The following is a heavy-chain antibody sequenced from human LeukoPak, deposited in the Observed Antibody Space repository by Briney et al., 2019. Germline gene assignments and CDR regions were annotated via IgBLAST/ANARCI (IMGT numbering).Heavy chain of an antibody. D-gene: IGHD3-22*01. CDR3: ARLIPYYYDSSGYSSEVDY. J-gene: IGHJ4*02. CDR1: GFTFDDYA. V-gene: IGHV3-9*01. CDR2: ISWNSGSI. Sequence: GRSLRLSCAASGFTFDDYAMHWVRQAPGKGLEWVSGISWNSGSIGYADSVKGRFTISRDNAKNSLYLQMNSLRSEDTAVYYCARLIPYYYDSSGYSSEVDYWGQGTLVTVSS.